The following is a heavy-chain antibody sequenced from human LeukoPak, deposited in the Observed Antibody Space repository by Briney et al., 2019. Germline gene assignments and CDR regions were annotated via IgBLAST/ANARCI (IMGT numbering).Heavy chain of an antibody. CDR1: GGSFSGYY. CDR3: ARGRPYYMDV. V-gene: IGHV4-34*01. CDR2: INHSGST. J-gene: IGHJ6*03. Sequence: SENLSLTCAVYGGSFSGYYWSWIRQPPGKGLEWIGEINHSGSTNYNPSLKSRVTISVDTSKNQFSLKLSSVTAADTAVYYCARGRPYYMDVWGKGTTVTVSS.